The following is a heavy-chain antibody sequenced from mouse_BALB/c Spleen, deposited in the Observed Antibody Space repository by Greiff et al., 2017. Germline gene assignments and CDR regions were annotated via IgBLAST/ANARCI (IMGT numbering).Heavy chain of an antibody. CDR3: ASGFAY. Sequence: QVQLQQSGAELMKPGASVKISCKATGYTFSSYWIEWVKQRPGHGLEWIGEILPGSGSTNYNEKFKGKATLTVDTSSSTAYVDLSSLTSEDSAVYYCASGFAYWGQGTLVTVSA. CDR2: ILPGSGST. J-gene: IGHJ3*01. V-gene: IGHV1-9*01. CDR1: GYTFSSYW.